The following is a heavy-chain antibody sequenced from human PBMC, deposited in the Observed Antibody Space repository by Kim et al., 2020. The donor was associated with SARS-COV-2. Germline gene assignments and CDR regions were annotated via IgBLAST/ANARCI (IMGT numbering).Heavy chain of an antibody. D-gene: IGHD6-13*01. CDR2: IYYSGST. Sequence: SETLSLTCTVSGGSISSSSYYWGWIRQPPGKGLEWIGSIYYSGSTYYNPSLKSRVTISVDTSKNQFSLKLSSVTAADTAVYYCARGKQLHIDYWGQGTL. V-gene: IGHV4-39*07. CDR3: ARGKQLHIDY. J-gene: IGHJ4*02. CDR1: GGSISSSSYY.